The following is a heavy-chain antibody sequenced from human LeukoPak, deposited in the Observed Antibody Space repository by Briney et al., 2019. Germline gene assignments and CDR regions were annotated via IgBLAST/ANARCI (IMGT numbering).Heavy chain of an antibody. CDR2: IYYSGST. Sequence: SETLSLTCTVSGGSISSSSYYWGWIRQPPGKGLEWIGSIYYSGSTYYNPSLKSRVTISVDTSKNQFSLKLSSVTAADTAVYYCARTYSSSFSDPWGQGTLVTVSS. V-gene: IGHV4-39*07. CDR3: ARTYSSSFSDP. CDR1: GGSISSSSYY. D-gene: IGHD6-6*01. J-gene: IGHJ5*02.